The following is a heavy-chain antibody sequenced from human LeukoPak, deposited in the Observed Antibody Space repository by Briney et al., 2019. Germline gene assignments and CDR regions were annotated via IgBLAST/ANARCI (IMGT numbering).Heavy chain of an antibody. Sequence: GGSPRLSSAASGFTFCSYGMHCVRQAPGKGLEWVAFIQYDGTNKYYADSVKGRFTISRDNSKNSLYLQMNSLRAEDTAVYYCAKDSVVGRPDIAMSGIDYWGQGTLVTVSS. CDR2: IQYDGTNK. CDR3: AKDSVVGRPDIAMSGIDY. D-gene: IGHD6-19*01. V-gene: IGHV3-30*02. J-gene: IGHJ4*02. CDR1: GFTFCSYG.